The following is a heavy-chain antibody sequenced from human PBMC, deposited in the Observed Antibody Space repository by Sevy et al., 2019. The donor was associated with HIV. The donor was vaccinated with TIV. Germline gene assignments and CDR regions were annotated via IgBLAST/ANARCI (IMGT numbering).Heavy chain of an antibody. CDR2: IYYSGST. D-gene: IGHD3-3*01. V-gene: IGHV4-61*01. CDR3: ARGQRLVTIFGVVIRRWFDP. J-gene: IGHJ5*02. CDR1: GGSVSSGSYY. Sequence: SETLSLTCTVSGGSVSSGSYYWSWIRQPPGKGLEWIGHIYYSGSTNYNPSLKSRVTISVDTSKNQFSLKLSSVTAADTAVYYWARGQRLVTIFGVVIRRWFDPWGQGTLVTVSS.